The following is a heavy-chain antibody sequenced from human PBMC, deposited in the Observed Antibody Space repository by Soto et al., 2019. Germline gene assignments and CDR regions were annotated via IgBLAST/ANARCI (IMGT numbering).Heavy chain of an antibody. Sequence: QVQLVQSGAEVMKPGASVKVSCKASGFTSTRYSVHWVRQAPGQGPEWMGRINPNNGGTNYAQECQGRVTMTRDTSTTTVDMDLSSLRFEDTAVYYCASRVKADFDVWGQGTTVTVS. CDR1: GFTSTRYS. J-gene: IGHJ6*02. V-gene: IGHV1-46*01. D-gene: IGHD3-16*02. CDR3: ASRVKADFDV. CDR2: INPNNGGT.